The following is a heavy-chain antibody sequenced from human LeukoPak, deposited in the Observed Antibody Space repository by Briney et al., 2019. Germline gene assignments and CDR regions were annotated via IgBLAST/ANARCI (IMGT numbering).Heavy chain of an antibody. J-gene: IGHJ5*02. D-gene: IGHD5-12*01. CDR3: ARENRDGYNPYNWFDP. CDR2: IKQEGSEK. Sequence: GGSLRLSRAASGFIFGSYWMSWVRRAPGKGLEWVANIKQEGSEKFYVDSVKGRFTISRDNAKNSLYLQMNSLRAEDTGIYYCARENRDGYNPYNWFDPWGQGTLVTVSS. CDR1: GFIFGSYW. V-gene: IGHV3-7*01.